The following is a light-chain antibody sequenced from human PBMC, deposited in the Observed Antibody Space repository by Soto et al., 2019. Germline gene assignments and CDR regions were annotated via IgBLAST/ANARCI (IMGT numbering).Light chain of an antibody. CDR3: QQYNNRPPLT. CDR2: GAS. CDR1: QSVSSN. J-gene: IGKJ4*01. V-gene: IGKV3-15*01. Sequence: EIVMTQSPATLSVSPVERATLSCRASQSVSSNLAWYQQKPGQAPRLLIYGASTRATGIPARFSGSGSGTEFTLTISILQSEHFAVYYCQQYNNRPPLTFGGGTKVEIK.